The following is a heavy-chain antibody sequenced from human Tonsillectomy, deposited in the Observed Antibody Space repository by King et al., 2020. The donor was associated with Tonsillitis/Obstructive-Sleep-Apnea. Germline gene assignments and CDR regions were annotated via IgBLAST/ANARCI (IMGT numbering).Heavy chain of an antibody. Sequence: VQLVESGGGLVKPGGSLRLSCAASGFTFSSYSMNWVRQAPGKGLEWVSSISSSSSYIYYADSVKGRFTFSRDNAKNSLYLQMNSLRAEDTAMYYCAKGYWVNTVTPGNAFYNWGQGTMVTVSS. V-gene: IGHV3-21*01. CDR2: ISSSSSYI. CDR1: GFTFSSYS. D-gene: IGHD4-17*01. J-gene: IGHJ3*02. CDR3: AKGYWVNTVTPGNAFYN.